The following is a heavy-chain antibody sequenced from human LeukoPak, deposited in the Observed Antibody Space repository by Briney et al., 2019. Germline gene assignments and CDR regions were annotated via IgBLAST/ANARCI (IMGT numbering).Heavy chain of an antibody. CDR1: GFTFSSYE. D-gene: IGHD2-21*02. J-gene: IGHJ4*02. V-gene: IGHV3-48*03. Sequence: GGSLRLSCAASGFTFSSYEMNWVRQAPRKGLEWVSYISSSGSTIYYADSVKGRFTISRDNAKNSLYLQMNSLRAEDTAVYYCARVAYCAGDCHHMDSWGQGTLVTVSS. CDR2: ISSSGSTI. CDR3: ARVAYCAGDCHHMDS.